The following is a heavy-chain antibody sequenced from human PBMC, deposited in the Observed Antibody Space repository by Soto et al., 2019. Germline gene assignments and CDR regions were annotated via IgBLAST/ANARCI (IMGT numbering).Heavy chain of an antibody. CDR2: INHSGST. D-gene: IGHD3-3*01. J-gene: IGHJ6*02. Sequence: PSETLSLTCAVYGGSFSCYYWSWIRQAPGKGLEWIGEINHSGSTNYNPSLKSRVTISVDTSKNQFSLKLSSVTAADTAVYYCARGFWSGSYSGGLGMDVWGQGSTVTVSS. CDR3: ARGFWSGSYSGGLGMDV. CDR1: GGSFSCYY. V-gene: IGHV4-34*01.